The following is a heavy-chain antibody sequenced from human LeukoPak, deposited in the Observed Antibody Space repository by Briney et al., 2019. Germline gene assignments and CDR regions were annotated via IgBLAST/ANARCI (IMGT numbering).Heavy chain of an antibody. Sequence: SQTLSLTCAISGDSVSSNSAAWSWIRQSPSRGLEWLGRTYYRSKWYNDYAVSVKSRITINPDTSKNQFSLQLNSVTPEDTAAYYCARAWFGSKGWFDPWGQGTLVTVSS. D-gene: IGHD3-10*01. J-gene: IGHJ5*02. CDR1: GDSVSSNSAA. CDR2: TYYRSKWYN. V-gene: IGHV6-1*01. CDR3: ARAWFGSKGWFDP.